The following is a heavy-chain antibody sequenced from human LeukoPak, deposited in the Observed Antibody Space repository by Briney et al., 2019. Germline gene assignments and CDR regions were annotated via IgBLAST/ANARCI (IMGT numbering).Heavy chain of an antibody. Sequence: WASVKVSCTASGYTFTSYDINWVRQATGQGLEWMGWMNPNSGNTGYAQKFQGRVTMTRNTSISTAYMELSSLRSEDTAVYYCARVFARYCSGGSCYSRALHYWGQGTLVTVSS. D-gene: IGHD2-15*01. CDR3: ARVFARYCSGGSCYSRALHY. CDR1: GYTFTSYD. J-gene: IGHJ4*02. CDR2: MNPNSGNT. V-gene: IGHV1-8*01.